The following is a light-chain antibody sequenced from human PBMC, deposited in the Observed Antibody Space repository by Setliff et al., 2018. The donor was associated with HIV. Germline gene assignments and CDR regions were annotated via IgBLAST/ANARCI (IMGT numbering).Light chain of an antibody. CDR1: SSDVGNYNL. CDR2: EVD. CDR3: CSYAGESTFV. V-gene: IGLV2-23*02. J-gene: IGLJ2*01. Sequence: QSVLAQPASVSGSPGQSITISCTGTSSDVGNYNLVSWYQHYPGEAPKLIIYEVDKRPSGVSSRFSGSKSGNAASLTISGLQAEDEADYHCCSYAGESTFVFGGGTKVTVL.